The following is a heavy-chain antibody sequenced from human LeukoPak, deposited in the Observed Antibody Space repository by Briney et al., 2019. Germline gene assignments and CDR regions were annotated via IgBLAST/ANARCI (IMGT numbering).Heavy chain of an antibody. D-gene: IGHD7-27*01. J-gene: IGHJ2*01. Sequence: ASVTVSCTASVYIFTNYYIYWLRKAPGQGLECLGWINPNNGDTKSAPKFQGRVTMTGDTSINTAYLDLSSLTFDDTAVYHCARFPLGTWGSYFDLWGRGTLVTVSS. V-gene: IGHV1-2*02. CDR2: INPNNGDT. CDR1: VYIFTNYY. CDR3: ARFPLGTWGSYFDL.